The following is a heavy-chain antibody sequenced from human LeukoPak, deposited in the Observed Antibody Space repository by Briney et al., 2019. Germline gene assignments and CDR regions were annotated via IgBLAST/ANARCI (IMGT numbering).Heavy chain of an antibody. V-gene: IGHV3-13*01. Sequence: PGGSLRLFCTASGFTLGSHDMHWVRQIPGQGLEWVAAVSSGFHAFFADSVQGRFTVSREDARNSLYLQMNSLRAGDTAVYYCVREARGYHYTYFDYWGQGTLVTVSS. CDR3: VREARGYHYTYFDY. CDR2: VSSGFHA. J-gene: IGHJ4*02. CDR1: GFTLGSHD. D-gene: IGHD5-12*01.